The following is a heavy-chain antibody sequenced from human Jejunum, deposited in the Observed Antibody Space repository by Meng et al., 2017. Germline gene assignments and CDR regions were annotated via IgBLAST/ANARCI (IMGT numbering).Heavy chain of an antibody. Sequence: ASVKVSCKTSGYIFTGYYIHWVRQAPGQGLEWMGWISPNSGDTNYQQDFQGRVTMTRDTPISTAYMELSRLTSDDTAVYYCARNTRPVAGDSTYFDYWGQGTLVTVSS. CDR1: GYIFTGYY. J-gene: IGHJ4*02. D-gene: IGHD6-19*01. CDR2: ISPNSGDT. CDR3: ARNTRPVAGDSTYFDY. V-gene: IGHV1-2*02.